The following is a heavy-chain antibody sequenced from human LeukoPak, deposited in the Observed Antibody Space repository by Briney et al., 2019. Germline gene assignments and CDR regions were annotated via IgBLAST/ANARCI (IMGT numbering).Heavy chain of an antibody. CDR3: ARAPVSSGWYYFDY. Sequence: SSETLSLTCTVSRGSVSSGSYYWSWIRQPPGKGLEWIGYIYYSGSANYNPSLKSPVTISVDTSKNQFSLKLSSVTAADTAVCYCARAPVSSGWYYFDYWGQGTLVTVSS. D-gene: IGHD6-19*01. CDR2: IYYSGSA. J-gene: IGHJ4*02. V-gene: IGHV4-61*01. CDR1: RGSVSSGSYY.